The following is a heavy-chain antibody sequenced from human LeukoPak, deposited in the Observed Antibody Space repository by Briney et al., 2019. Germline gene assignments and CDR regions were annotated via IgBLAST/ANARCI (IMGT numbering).Heavy chain of an antibody. V-gene: IGHV4-34*01. CDR1: GGSFSGYY. CDR2: INHSGST. J-gene: IGHJ3*02. Sequence: SETLSLTCAVYGGSFSGYYWSWIRQPPGKGLEWIGEINHSGSTNYNPSLKSRVTISVDTSKNQFSLKLSSVTAADTAVYYCARARTNYYGSGSYGAFDIWGQGTMVTVSS. CDR3: ARARTNYYGSGSYGAFDI. D-gene: IGHD3-10*01.